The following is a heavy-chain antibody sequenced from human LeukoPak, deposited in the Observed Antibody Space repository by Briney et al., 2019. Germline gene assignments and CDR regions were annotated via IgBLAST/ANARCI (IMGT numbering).Heavy chain of an antibody. D-gene: IGHD6-25*01. CDR1: GYTFTSYD. CDR2: MNPNSGNT. J-gene: IGHJ5*02. V-gene: IGHV1-8*01. Sequence: ASVKVSCKASGYTFTSYDISWVRQATGQGLEWMGWMNPNSGNTGYAQKFQVRVTMTRNTSISTAYMELSSLQSEDTAVYYCASPNYGYSSEGLWFDPWGQRTLVTVSS. CDR3: ASPNYGYSSEGLWFDP.